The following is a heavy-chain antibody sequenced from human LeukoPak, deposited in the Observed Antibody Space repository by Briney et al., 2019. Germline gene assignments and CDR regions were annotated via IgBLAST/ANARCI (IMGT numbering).Heavy chain of an antibody. V-gene: IGHV1-46*01. Sequence: ASVKVSFKASGYTFPNYYLHWVRQAPGQGLEWMGIINPTGGSTTYAQKFQGRVTMTRDTSTSTVYMDLSSLRFEDTAVYYCARANFEAVAGTYRYYGMDVWGQGTTVTVSS. CDR3: ARANFEAVAGTYRYYGMDV. J-gene: IGHJ6*02. CDR1: GYTFPNYY. CDR2: INPTGGST. D-gene: IGHD6-19*01.